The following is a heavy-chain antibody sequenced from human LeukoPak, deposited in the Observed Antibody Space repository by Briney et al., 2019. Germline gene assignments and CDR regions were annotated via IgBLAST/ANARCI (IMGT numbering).Heavy chain of an antibody. J-gene: IGHJ4*02. CDR2: IIPIFGTA. CDR3: ARDRSDYSAGYFDY. V-gene: IGHV1-69*13. Sequence: SVKVSCKASGGTFSSYAISWVRQAPGQGLEWMGGIIPIFGTANYAQKFQGRVTITEDESTSTAYMELSSLRSEDTAVYYCARDRSDYSAGYFDYWGQGTLVTVSS. D-gene: IGHD4-17*01. CDR1: GGTFSSYA.